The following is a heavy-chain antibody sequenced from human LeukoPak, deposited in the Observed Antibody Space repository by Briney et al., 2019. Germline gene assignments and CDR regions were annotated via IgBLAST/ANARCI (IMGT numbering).Heavy chain of an antibody. CDR3: AKGGGYEAQYYYYYLDV. CDR1: GYTFTGYY. V-gene: IGHV3-30*04. CDR2: ISYDGSNK. J-gene: IGHJ6*03. D-gene: IGHD5-12*01. Sequence: RVSCKASGYTFTGYYMHWVRQAPGKGLEWVAVISYDGSNKYYADSVKGRFTISRDNSKNTLYLQMKSLRAEDTAVYYCAKGGGYEAQYYYYYLDVWGKGTTVTISS.